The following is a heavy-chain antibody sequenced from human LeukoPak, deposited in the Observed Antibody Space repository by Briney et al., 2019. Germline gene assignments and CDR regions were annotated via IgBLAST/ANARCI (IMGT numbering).Heavy chain of an antibody. V-gene: IGHV4-39*01. CDR2: IYYSGST. CDR1: GGSISSSSYY. CDR3: ARRHGSRYSSGWYNY. J-gene: IGHJ4*02. D-gene: IGHD6-19*01. Sequence: SETLSLTCTVSGGSISSSSYYWGGIRQPPGKGLEWIGSIYYSGSTYYNPSLKSRVTISVDTSKNQFSLKLSSVTAADTAVYYCARRHGSRYSSGWYNYWGQGTLVTVSS.